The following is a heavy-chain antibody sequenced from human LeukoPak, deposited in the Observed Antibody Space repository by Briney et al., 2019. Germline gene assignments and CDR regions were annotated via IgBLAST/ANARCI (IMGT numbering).Heavy chain of an antibody. J-gene: IGHJ4*02. CDR3: ARPRSPYWSGGDSTAGYFDY. CDR2: INPNSGGT. Sequence: ASVKVSCKASGYTFTGYYMHWVRQAPGQGLEWMGRINPNSGGTNYAQKFQGRVTMTRDTSISTAYMELSRLRSEDTAVYYCARPRSPYWSGGDSTAGYFDYWGQGTLVTVSS. CDR1: GYTFTGYY. D-gene: IGHD2-15*01. V-gene: IGHV1-2*06.